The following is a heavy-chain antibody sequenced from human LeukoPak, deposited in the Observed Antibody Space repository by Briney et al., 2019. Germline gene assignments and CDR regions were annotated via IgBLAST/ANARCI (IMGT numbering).Heavy chain of an antibody. CDR2: TYYRSKWYN. V-gene: IGHV6-1*01. CDR3: ARVPTVATVYYYGMDV. J-gene: IGHJ6*02. CDR1: GDSVSSNSAA. Sequence: SQTLSLTCAISGDSVSSNSAAWNWIRQSPSRGLEWLGRTYYRSKWYNDYAVSVKSRITINPDTSKNQFSLQLNSVTPEDTAVYYCARVPTVATVYYYGMDVWGQGTTVTVSS.